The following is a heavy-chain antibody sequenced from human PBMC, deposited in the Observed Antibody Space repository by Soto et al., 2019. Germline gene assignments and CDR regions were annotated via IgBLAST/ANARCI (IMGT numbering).Heavy chain of an antibody. Sequence: PSETLSLTCTVSWGSISSYCWSWIRQPPGKGLEWSGYIYYSGSTNYNPSLKSRVTISVDTSKNQFSLKLSSVTAADTAVYYCARDHKDTARMAAFDIWGQGTMVTVSS. V-gene: IGHV4-59*01. CDR1: WGSISSYC. D-gene: IGHD5-18*01. CDR3: ARDHKDTARMAAFDI. J-gene: IGHJ3*02. CDR2: IYYSGST.